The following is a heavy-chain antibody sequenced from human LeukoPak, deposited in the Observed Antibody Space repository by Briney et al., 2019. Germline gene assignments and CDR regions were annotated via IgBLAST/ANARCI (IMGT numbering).Heavy chain of an antibody. CDR2: ISHSGST. Sequence: SETLSLTCAVYGGSFSGYYWSWIRQPPGKGLEWIGEISHSGSTNYNPSLKSRVTMSVDTSKNQFSLKLSSVTAADTAVYYCARDLDLAPGGYWGQGTLVTVSS. V-gene: IGHV4-34*01. J-gene: IGHJ4*02. CDR3: ARDLDLAPGGY. CDR1: GGSFSGYY.